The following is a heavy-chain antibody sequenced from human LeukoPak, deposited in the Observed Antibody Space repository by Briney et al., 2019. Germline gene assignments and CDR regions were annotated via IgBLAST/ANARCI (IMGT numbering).Heavy chain of an antibody. D-gene: IGHD2-2*01. V-gene: IGHV3-21*01. J-gene: IGHJ4*02. CDR3: ARDRGSSTSCYSY. Sequence: PGGSLRLSCAASGFTFSSYSMNWVRQAPGKGLEWVSSISSSSSYIYYADSVKGRFTISRDNAKNSLYLQMNSLRAEDTAVYYCARDRGSSTSCYSYWGQGTLVTVSS. CDR2: ISSSSSYI. CDR1: GFTFSSYS.